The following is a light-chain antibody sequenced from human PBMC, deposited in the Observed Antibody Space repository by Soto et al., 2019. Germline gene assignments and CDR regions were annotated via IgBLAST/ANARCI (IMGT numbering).Light chain of an antibody. CDR1: QSVSNN. J-gene: IGKJ4*01. CDR2: GIS. Sequence: EIVMTQSPSTLSVSPGERATLSCRASQSVSNNLAWYQQKPGQAPRLLFYGISTRDTGIPSRFSGSGSGREFSLTISSLQSEDFAVYYCQQYNNWPLTFGGGTKVDIK. V-gene: IGKV3-15*01. CDR3: QQYNNWPLT.